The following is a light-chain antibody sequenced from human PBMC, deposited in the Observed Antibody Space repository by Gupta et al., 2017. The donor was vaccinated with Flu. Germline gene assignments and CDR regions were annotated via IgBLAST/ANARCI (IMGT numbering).Light chain of an antibody. CDR2: SDD. J-gene: IGLJ3*02. CDR1: SPNIGRNT. CDR3: AAWDDSLNGGV. Sequence: QSVLTQPPSASGTPGQRVTISCSVSSPNIGRNTVNLYQQLPGAAPRLLIYSDDQRTLGVPYRFSGSKAGTSASLASSGRQSEDEADYHCAAWDDSLNGGVFGGGTKLTVL. V-gene: IGLV1-44*01.